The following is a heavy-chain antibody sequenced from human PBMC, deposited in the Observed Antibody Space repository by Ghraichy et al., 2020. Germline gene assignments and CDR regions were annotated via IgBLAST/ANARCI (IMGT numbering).Heavy chain of an antibody. CDR3: AKLGYCVTTTCRGLGN. D-gene: IGHD2-2*01. J-gene: IGHJ4*02. Sequence: GGSLNISCAASGFTFSEHYMDWVRQAPGKGLEWVGRSRNKANSYTTEYAASVKGRFTISRDDSKNSLYLQMNSLKTEDTAVYYCAKLGYCVTTTCRGLGNWGQGTLVTVSS. CDR2: SRNKANSYTT. V-gene: IGHV3-72*01. CDR1: GFTFSEHY.